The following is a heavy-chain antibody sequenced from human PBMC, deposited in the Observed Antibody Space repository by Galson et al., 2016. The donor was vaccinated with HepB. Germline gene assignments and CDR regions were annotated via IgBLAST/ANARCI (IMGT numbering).Heavy chain of an antibody. Sequence: SLRLSCAASGFTFSSHWMHWVLQAPGKGLVWVSRINTVGTTTTYADSVKGRFTISRDNAKNTLYLQMDDLRAEDTAVYYCARDHSLAETGPHFDCWGQGALVTGSS. CDR2: INTVGTTT. D-gene: IGHD7-27*01. CDR1: GFTFSSHW. J-gene: IGHJ4*02. CDR3: ARDHSLAETGPHFDC. V-gene: IGHV3-74*01.